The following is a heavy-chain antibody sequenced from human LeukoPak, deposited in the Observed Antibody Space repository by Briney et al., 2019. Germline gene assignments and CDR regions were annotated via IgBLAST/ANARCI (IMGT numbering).Heavy chain of an antibody. Sequence: ASVKVSCTASGYTFNTNYIHWVRQAPGQGLEWIGVINPSGDGTSYPQKFQGRVTLARDTSTSTIYMELRSLRSDDTAVYYCARAVGSYYDFWSGYYLKWFDPWGQGTLVTVSS. V-gene: IGHV1-46*02. D-gene: IGHD3-3*01. CDR2: INPSGDGT. CDR1: GYTFNTNY. J-gene: IGHJ5*02. CDR3: ARAVGSYYDFWSGYYLKWFDP.